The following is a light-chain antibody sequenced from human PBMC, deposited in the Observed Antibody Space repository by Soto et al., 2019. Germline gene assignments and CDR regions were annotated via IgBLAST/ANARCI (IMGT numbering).Light chain of an antibody. Sequence: EVVLTQSPATLSLSPGDRATLSCRASQNVGNYFAWYQQKPGQAPRLLIYDASNRAAGIPARFSGSGSGTDFTLTISSLEPEDSAVYYCQQRPDWLFGRGTKVEIK. CDR2: DAS. CDR1: QNVGNY. CDR3: QQRPDWL. J-gene: IGKJ4*01. V-gene: IGKV3-11*01.